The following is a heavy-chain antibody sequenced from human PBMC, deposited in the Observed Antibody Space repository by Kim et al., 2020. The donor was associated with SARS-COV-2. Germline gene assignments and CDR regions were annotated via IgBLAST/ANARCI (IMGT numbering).Heavy chain of an antibody. D-gene: IGHD3-22*01. J-gene: IGHJ4*02. CDR2: IYYSGST. V-gene: IGHV4-59*01. Sequence: SETLSLTCTVSGGSISSYYWSWIRQPPGKGLEWIGYIYYSGSTNYNPSLKSRVTISVDTSKNQFSLKLSSVTAADTAVYYCARGSPRHYYDGYYFDYWGQGTLVTVSS. CDR1: GGSISSYY. CDR3: ARGSPRHYYDGYYFDY.